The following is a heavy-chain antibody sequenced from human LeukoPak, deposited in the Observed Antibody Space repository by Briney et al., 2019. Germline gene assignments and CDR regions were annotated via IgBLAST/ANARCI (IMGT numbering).Heavy chain of an antibody. D-gene: IGHD6-19*01. J-gene: IGHJ4*02. V-gene: IGHV3-23*01. CDR1: GFTYISYD. CDR3: AKDSVRSSGWFYFDY. CDR2: ISASGDRT. Sequence: GGSLRLSCAASGFTYISYDMTWVRQAPGKGLEWASGISASGDRTYYADSVKGRFTISRDNSKNTLSLQMNSLRVEDTAVYYCAKDSVRSSGWFYFDYWGQGTLATVSS.